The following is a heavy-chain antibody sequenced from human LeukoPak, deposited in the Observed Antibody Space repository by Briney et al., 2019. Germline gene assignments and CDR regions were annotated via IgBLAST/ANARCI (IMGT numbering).Heavy chain of an antibody. J-gene: IGHJ4*02. V-gene: IGHV4-39*01. CDR1: GGSISNSSYY. CDR3: ARHNGDQKPAHIDY. D-gene: IGHD4-17*01. Sequence: PSETLSLTCTVSGGSISNSSYYWGWIRQPPGKGLEWIGSIYYSGSTYYNPSLKSRVTISVDTSKNQFSLKLSSVTAADTAVYYCARHNGDQKPAHIDYWGQGTLVTVSS. CDR2: IYYSGST.